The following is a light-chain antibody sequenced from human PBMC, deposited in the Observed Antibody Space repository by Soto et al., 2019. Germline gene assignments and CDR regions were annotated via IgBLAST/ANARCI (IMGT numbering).Light chain of an antibody. CDR2: DAS. Sequence: EIVLTQSPATLSLSPGERATLSCRASQSVSSYLAWYQQKPGQAPRLLIYDASNRATGIPARFSGSGSGTDFTLTISCSESEDFAVYYCQHRSSTITFGQGTRLEIK. V-gene: IGKV3-11*01. J-gene: IGKJ5*01. CDR3: QHRSSTIT. CDR1: QSVSSY.